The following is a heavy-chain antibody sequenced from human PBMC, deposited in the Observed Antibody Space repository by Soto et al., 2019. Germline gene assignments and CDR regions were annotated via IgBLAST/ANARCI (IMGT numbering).Heavy chain of an antibody. J-gene: IGHJ4*02. CDR3: ARERGLTVSTLLGY. D-gene: IGHD2-21*01. V-gene: IGHV1-18*01. Sequence: QVQLVQSGAEVKKPGGSVKVSCKASGYTFTSYGINWVRQAPGQGLEWMGRISTFNGNTKFAPKFQGRVTMTTDTDTTTVYMELRSLRSNDTAVYYCARERGLTVSTLLGYWGQGTLVTVSS. CDR2: ISTFNGNT. CDR1: GYTFTSYG.